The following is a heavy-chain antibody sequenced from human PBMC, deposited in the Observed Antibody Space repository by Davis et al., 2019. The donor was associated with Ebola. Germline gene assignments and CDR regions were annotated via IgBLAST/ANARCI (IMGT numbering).Heavy chain of an antibody. J-gene: IGHJ4*02. CDR1: AFPFYTYA. D-gene: IGHD1-26*01. V-gene: IGHV3-23*01. Sequence: PGGSLRLSCAASAFPFYTYAMNWVRQAPGKGLEWFSSISDTGGSTYYADSVNGRFTISRDSSLYLQMNSLRAEDTAVYYCVKAVSGSYSAFDYWGQGTLVTVSS. CDR2: ISDTGGST. CDR3: VKAVSGSYSAFDY.